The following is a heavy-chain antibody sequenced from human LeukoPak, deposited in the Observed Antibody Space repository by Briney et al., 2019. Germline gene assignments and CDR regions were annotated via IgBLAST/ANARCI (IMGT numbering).Heavy chain of an antibody. CDR2: NNANSGGA. CDR3: ASLDAVDI. V-gene: IGHV1-2*02. J-gene: IGHJ3*02. CDR1: GYTFTGYY. Sequence: ASVKVSCKASGYTFTGYYMHWVRQAPGQGFEWMGWNNANSGGANYAQKFQGRVTMTRDTSISTAYMELSRLRSDDTAVYYCASLDAVDIWGQGTMVTVS.